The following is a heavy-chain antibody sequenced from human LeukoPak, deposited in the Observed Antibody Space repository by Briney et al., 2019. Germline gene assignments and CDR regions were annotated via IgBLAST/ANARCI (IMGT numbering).Heavy chain of an antibody. J-gene: IGHJ4*02. Sequence: SGPTLVNPTQTLTLTCTFSGFSLSTSVVGVGWIRQPPGKALEWLALIHWNDDKRYSPSLRSRLAITKDTSKNQVVLIMTNMDPVDTATYYCAHRPVAGKGYYFDYWGQGTLVTVSS. CDR3: AHRPVAGKGYYFDY. CDR2: IHWNDDK. D-gene: IGHD6-19*01. V-gene: IGHV2-5*01. CDR1: GFSLSTSVVG.